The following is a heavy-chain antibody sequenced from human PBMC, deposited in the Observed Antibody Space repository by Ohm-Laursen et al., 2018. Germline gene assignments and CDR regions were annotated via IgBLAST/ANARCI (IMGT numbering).Heavy chain of an antibody. CDR2: MWANGRDK. CDR3: AKDSSKDYGQYYYGMDV. Sequence: SLRLSCAASGFAFETYGMHWVRQAPGKGLEWVAAMWANGRDKYYADSVKGRFTVSRDNSKNTVYLQMNSLRAEDTAVYYCAKDSSKDYGQYYYGMDVWGQGTTVTVSS. D-gene: IGHD4-17*01. V-gene: IGHV3-33*06. J-gene: IGHJ6*02. CDR1: GFAFETYG.